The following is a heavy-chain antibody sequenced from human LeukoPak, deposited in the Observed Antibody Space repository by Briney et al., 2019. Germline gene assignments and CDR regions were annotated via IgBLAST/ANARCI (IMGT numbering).Heavy chain of an antibody. CDR1: GFTVSSDY. D-gene: IGHD6-19*01. J-gene: IGHJ4*02. CDR3: ARLRAGDYFDY. Sequence: GGSLRLSCAASGFTVSSDYMSWVRQPPGKGLEWVSVIYSGGSTNYADSVKGRLTISRDTAKSSLYLQMNSLRAEDTAVYYCARLRAGDYFDYWGQGTLVTVSS. V-gene: IGHV3-53*01. CDR2: IYSGGST.